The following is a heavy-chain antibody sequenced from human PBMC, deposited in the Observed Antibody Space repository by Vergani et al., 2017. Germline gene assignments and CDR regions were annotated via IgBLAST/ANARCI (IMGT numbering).Heavy chain of an antibody. D-gene: IGHD1-26*01. J-gene: IGHJ4*02. CDR1: GYSVGSGYY. CDR3: ARQNPYRSAHVDF. CDR2: VHRNGNT. V-gene: IGHV4-38-2*01. Sequence: QVDLQESGPGLVKSSETLPLNCAVSGYSVGSGYYWGWIRQPPGRGLEWIGCVHRNGNTYYTSSLRSRATISRDTSKNQFPLRLTSVTAADTAVYYCARQNPYRSAHVDFWGRGVLVTVSA.